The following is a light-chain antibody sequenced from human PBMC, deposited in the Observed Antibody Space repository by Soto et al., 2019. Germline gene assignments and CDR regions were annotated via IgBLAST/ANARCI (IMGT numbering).Light chain of an antibody. Sequence: EIVLTQSPGTLSLSPGERATLSCRASQSLSSSYLAWYQLKPGQAPRLLIYGAYNRATGLPDRFSGSGSGTDFTLTISRLEPEYFAVYFCLQYASPLYTFGQGTKLEI. CDR2: GAY. CDR3: LQYASPLYT. J-gene: IGKJ2*01. CDR1: QSLSSSY. V-gene: IGKV3-20*01.